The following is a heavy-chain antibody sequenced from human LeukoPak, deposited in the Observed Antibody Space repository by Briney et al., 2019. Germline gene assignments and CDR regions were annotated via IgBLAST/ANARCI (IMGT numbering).Heavy chain of an antibody. Sequence: ASVKVSCKAPGYTFTGYYMHWVRQAPGQGLEWMGWINPNSGGTNYAQKFQGRVTMTRDTSISTVYMELSRLRSDDTAVYYCAREGGVGATGAFDIWGQGTMVTVSS. CDR1: GYTFTGYY. V-gene: IGHV1-2*02. CDR3: AREGGVGATGAFDI. CDR2: INPNSGGT. D-gene: IGHD1-26*01. J-gene: IGHJ3*02.